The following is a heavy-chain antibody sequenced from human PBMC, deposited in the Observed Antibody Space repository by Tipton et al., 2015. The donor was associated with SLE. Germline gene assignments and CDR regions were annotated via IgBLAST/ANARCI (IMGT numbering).Heavy chain of an antibody. D-gene: IGHD3-10*01. J-gene: IGHJ6*02. V-gene: IGHV4-61*01. CDR3: AREGYYGSGMDG. CDR2: IYYSGST. Sequence: LRLSCAVSGGSISSSSYYWGWIRQPPGEGLEWIGYIYYSGSTNYNPSLKSRVTISVDTSKNQFSLKLSSVTAADTAVYYCAREGYYGSGMDGWGQGTTVTVSS. CDR1: GGSISSSSYY.